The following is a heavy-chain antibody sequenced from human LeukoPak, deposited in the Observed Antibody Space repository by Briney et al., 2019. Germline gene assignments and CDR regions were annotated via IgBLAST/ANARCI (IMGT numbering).Heavy chain of an antibody. V-gene: IGHV3-21*01. CDR1: GFTFSSYS. CDR3: ARVADYYLYGMDV. CDR2: ITSSSSYI. Sequence: GGSLRLSCAASGFTFSSYSMNWVRQAPGKGLEWVSSITSSSSYIYYADSVKGRFTISRDNAKNSLYLQMNSLRAEDTAVYYCARVADYYLYGMDVWGQGTTVTVSS. J-gene: IGHJ6*02.